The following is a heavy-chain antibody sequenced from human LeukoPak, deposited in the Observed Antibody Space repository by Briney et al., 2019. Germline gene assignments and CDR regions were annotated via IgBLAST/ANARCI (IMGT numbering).Heavy chain of an antibody. J-gene: IGHJ3*02. V-gene: IGHV3-30*04. Sequence: PGRSLRLSCAASGFTFSSYAMHWVRQAPGKGLEWVAVISYDGSNKYYADSVKGRFTISRDNSKNTLYLQMNSLRAEDTAVYYCARDIAAAGTLDAFDIWGQGTMVTVSS. D-gene: IGHD6-13*01. CDR3: ARDIAAAGTLDAFDI. CDR2: ISYDGSNK. CDR1: GFTFSSYA.